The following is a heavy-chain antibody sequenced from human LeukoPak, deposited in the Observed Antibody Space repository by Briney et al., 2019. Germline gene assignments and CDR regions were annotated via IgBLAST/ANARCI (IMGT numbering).Heavy chain of an antibody. CDR1: GFTVSSNY. V-gene: IGHV3-66*01. J-gene: IGHJ4*02. CDR3: ARVPEIWFGEN. CDR2: IYSGGST. D-gene: IGHD3-10*01. Sequence: GGSLRLSCAASGFTVSSNYMSWVRQAPGKGLEWVSVIYSGGSTYYADSVKGRFTISRDNSKNTLYLQMNSLRAEDTAVYYCARVPEIWFGENWGQGTLVTVSS.